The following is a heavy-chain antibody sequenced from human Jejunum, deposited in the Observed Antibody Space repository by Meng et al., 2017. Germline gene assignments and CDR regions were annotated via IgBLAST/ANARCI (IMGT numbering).Heavy chain of an antibody. D-gene: IGHD5-12*01. Sequence: ASVKVSCKASGYSFTTYGISWVRQAPGQGLEWMGWIGVYNGKTNYVQYFQGRVTMTTEMSTDTAYMELRGLRSDDTAVYCCAVLSGYDKHYYAMDVWGQGTTVTVSS. J-gene: IGHJ6*02. V-gene: IGHV1-18*01. CDR1: GYSFTTYG. CDR2: IGVYNGKT. CDR3: AVLSGYDKHYYAMDV.